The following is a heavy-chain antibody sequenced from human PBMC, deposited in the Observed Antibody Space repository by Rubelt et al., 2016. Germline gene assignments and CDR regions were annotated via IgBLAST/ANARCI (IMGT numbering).Heavy chain of an antibody. CDR2: INHSGST. CDR1: GGSFSGYY. CDR3: ARVPPLGMGRGVSAPDY. V-gene: IGHV4-34*10. D-gene: IGHD3-10*01. Sequence: QLQLQESGPGLVKPSETLSLTCAVYGGSFSGYYWSWIRQPPGKGLEWIGEINHSGSTNYNPSLKSRVTISVETAKNQFSLRLSSVTAADTAVYYCARVPPLGMGRGVSAPDYWGQGTLVTVSS. J-gene: IGHJ4*02.